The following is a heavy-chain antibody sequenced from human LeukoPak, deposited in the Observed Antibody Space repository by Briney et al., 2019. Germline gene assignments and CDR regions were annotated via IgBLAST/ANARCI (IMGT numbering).Heavy chain of an antibody. CDR2: MSPSSGNT. V-gene: IGHV1-8*01. J-gene: IGHJ4*02. Sequence: ASVKVSCKASGYTFISYDINWVRQATGQGLEWMGWMSPSSGNTGYAQKFQGRITMTKSTSISTAYMELSDLESEDTAVYYCARTPPDYGIDYWGQGTLVTVSS. CDR3: ARTPPDYGIDY. CDR1: GYTFISYD. D-gene: IGHD4-17*01.